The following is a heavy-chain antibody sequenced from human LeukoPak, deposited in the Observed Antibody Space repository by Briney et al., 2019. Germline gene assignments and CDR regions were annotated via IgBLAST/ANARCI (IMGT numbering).Heavy chain of an antibody. CDR3: TRGRYEFHSSGFYFGEHDN. CDR1: GFTFSPYF. CDR2: ISYDGVSK. V-gene: IGHV3-30-3*01. J-gene: IGHJ4*03. D-gene: IGHD6-19*01. Sequence: GGSLRLSCAASGFTFSPYFMHWVRQAPGKGLEWVAVISYDGVSKDYAGSVRGRLTISRDNSKNTLFLQMHGLRTEDTAVYFCTRGRYEFHSSGFYFGEHDNWGQGTLVTVSS.